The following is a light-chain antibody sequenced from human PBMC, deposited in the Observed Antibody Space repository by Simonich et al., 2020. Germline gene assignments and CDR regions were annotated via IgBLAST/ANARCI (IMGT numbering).Light chain of an antibody. V-gene: IGLV2-11*01. CDR1: SSEVGGYHY. J-gene: IGLJ3*02. CDR2: DVS. Sequence: QSALTQPRSVSGSPGQSVTISCTGTSSEVGGYHYVSWYQQPPGKAPKLMIYDVSKRPSGVPDRFSGSKSGNTASLTISGLQAEDEADYYCCSYAGSYTLVFGGGTKLTVL. CDR3: CSYAGSYTLV.